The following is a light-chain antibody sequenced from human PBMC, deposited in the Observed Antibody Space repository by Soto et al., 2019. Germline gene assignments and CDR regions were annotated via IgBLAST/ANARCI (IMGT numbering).Light chain of an antibody. CDR3: QQRSVWPLIT. CDR2: DVS. Sequence: EIILTQSPATLSLSPGERATLSCTASQSVAPYLLWYQQKPGQAPRLLIYDVSKRATGIPARFSGTGSGSDFTLTISSLEPEDSAVYFCQQRSVWPLITFGQGTRLEIK. CDR1: QSVAPY. V-gene: IGKV3-11*01. J-gene: IGKJ5*01.